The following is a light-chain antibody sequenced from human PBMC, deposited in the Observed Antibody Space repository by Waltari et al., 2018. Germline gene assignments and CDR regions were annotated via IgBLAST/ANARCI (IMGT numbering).Light chain of an antibody. Sequence: AIRMTQSPSSFAASTGDSVTITCRASQGISSYLAWYQQKPGKAPELLIYATSSLQSGVPSRFSGSGSGTDFTLTISCLQPEDFATYYCQQYYSYPLTFGQGTKVEVK. CDR1: QGISSY. CDR3: QQYYSYPLT. CDR2: ATS. V-gene: IGKV1-8*01. J-gene: IGKJ1*01.